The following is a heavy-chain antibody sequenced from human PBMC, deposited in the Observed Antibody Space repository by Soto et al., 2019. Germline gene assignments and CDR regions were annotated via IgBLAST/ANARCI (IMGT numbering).Heavy chain of an antibody. V-gene: IGHV3-21*01. CDR1: GFTFSSYS. J-gene: IGHJ4*02. CDR3: SGGRGGRGWATHFGY. D-gene: IGHD6-19*01. Sequence: EVQLVESGGGLVKPGGSLRLSCAASGFTFSSYSMNWVRQAPGKGLEWVSSISSSSSYIYYADSVKGRFTISRDNAKNSLELQMNSLRAEEPAVFYWSGGRGGRGWATHFGYWGQGTLVTVSS. CDR2: ISSSSSYI.